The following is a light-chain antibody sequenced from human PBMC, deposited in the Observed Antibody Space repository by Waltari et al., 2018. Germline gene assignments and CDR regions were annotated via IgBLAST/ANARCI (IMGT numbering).Light chain of an antibody. J-gene: IGKJ4*01. CDR2: LGS. CDR1: QSLLHSNGYNY. Sequence: IVLPQSPLSLPVTPGEPASISCRSSQSLLHSNGYNYSDWYLQKPGQSPQLLIYLGSNRASGVPDRFSGSGAGTDFTLKSSRVEAEDVDVYYCMQALQTPRTFGGETKVEIK. CDR3: MQALQTPRT. V-gene: IGKV2-28*01.